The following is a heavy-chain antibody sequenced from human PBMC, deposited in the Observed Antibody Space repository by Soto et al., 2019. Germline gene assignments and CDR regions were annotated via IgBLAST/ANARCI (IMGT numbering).Heavy chain of an antibody. D-gene: IGHD6-13*01. CDR2: IYHSGST. CDR1: GGSISSGGYS. J-gene: IGHJ6*02. V-gene: IGHV4-30-2*01. CDR3: ARGGIASAGGVPYYYYGMDV. Sequence: SETLSLTCAVSGGSISSGGYSWSWIRQPPGKGLEWIGYIYHSGSTYYNPSLKSRVTISVDRSKNQFSLKLSSVTAADTAVYYCARGGIASAGGVPYYYYGMDVWGQGTTVTVSS.